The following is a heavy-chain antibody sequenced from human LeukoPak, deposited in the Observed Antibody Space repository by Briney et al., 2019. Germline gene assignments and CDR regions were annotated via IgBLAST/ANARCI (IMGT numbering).Heavy chain of an antibody. D-gene: IGHD5-18*01. Sequence: GGSLRLSCAASGFTFSSYTMHWVRQIPGERPEWVSSISGDTTYIYYADSLKGRFTISRDNTNTSLFLQMNSLRAEDTAVYYCARDVSVDTAFDSWGQGTLVTVSS. J-gene: IGHJ4*02. CDR3: ARDVSVDTAFDS. V-gene: IGHV3-21*04. CDR2: ISGDTTYI. CDR1: GFTFSSYT.